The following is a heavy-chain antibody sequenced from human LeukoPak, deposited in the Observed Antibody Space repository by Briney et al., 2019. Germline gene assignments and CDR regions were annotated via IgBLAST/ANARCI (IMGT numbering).Heavy chain of an antibody. CDR3: ATDQHPYYGWIDY. CDR1: GGTFSSYA. CDR2: IIPIFGTA. D-gene: IGHD4-17*01. V-gene: IGHV1-69*13. Sequence: GASVKVSCKASGGTFSSYAISWVRQAPGQGLEWMGGIIPIFGTANYAQKFQGRVTITADESTSTAYMELSSLRSEDTAVYYCATDQHPYYGWIDYWGQGTLVTVSS. J-gene: IGHJ4*02.